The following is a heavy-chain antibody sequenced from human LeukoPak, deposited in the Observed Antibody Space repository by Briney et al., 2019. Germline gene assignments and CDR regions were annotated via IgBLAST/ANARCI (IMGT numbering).Heavy chain of an antibody. CDR2: IYYSGSA. CDR3: ARHAEERYYYYYYYMDV. V-gene: IGHV4-30-4*07. Sequence: PSQTLSLTCAVSGGSISGGVYSWTWIRQPPGKGLEWIGYIYYSGSAYYNPSLESRVSMSVDTSKNQFSLKLSSVTAADTAVYYCARHAEERYYYYYYYMDVWGKGTTVTISS. CDR1: GGSISGGVYS. J-gene: IGHJ6*03. D-gene: IGHD1-26*01.